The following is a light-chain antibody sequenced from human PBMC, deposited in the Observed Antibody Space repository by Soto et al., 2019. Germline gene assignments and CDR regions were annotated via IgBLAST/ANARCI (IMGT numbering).Light chain of an antibody. V-gene: IGKV4-1*01. Sequence: DIVMTQSPDSLAVSLGERATINCRSSQSVLYSSNNKNYLAWYQQKPGQPPKLLIYWASTRESGVPDRFSGSGSGTDFTLAISGLQAEDVAVYYCQQYYTIPVTFGPGTKVDIK. J-gene: IGKJ3*01. CDR3: QQYYTIPVT. CDR1: QSVLYSSNNKNY. CDR2: WAS.